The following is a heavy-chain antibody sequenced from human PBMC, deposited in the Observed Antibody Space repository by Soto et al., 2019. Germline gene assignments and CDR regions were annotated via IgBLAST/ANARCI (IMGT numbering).Heavy chain of an antibody. CDR1: GFTFSSYA. CDR2: ISVSGGIT. D-gene: IGHD3-10*01. V-gene: IGHV3-23*01. J-gene: IGHJ4*02. Sequence: WGSLRLSCAASGFTFSSYAMSWVRQAPGKGLEWVAAISVSGGITYYADSVKGRFTISRDNSKNTLYLQMNSLRAEDTAVYYCATAYGSGYSERWGKGTLVTVSP. CDR3: ATAYGSGYSER.